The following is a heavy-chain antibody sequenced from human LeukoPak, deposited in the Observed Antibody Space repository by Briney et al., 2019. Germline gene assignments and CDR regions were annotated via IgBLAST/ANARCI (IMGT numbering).Heavy chain of an antibody. D-gene: IGHD1-26*01. CDR2: IYSGGYT. Sequence: GGSLRLPCVVSGFTVSSNYMSWVRQAPGKGLEWVSVIYSGGYTYYADSVKGRFTISRDNSKNTLYLQVNSLRAEDTAVYYCARAFIGSYYVGDFWGRGTLVTVSS. J-gene: IGHJ4*02. V-gene: IGHV3-66*01. CDR1: GFTVSSNY. CDR3: ARAFIGSYYVGDF.